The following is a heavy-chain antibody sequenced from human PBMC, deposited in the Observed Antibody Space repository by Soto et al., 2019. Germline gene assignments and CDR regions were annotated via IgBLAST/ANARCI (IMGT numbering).Heavy chain of an antibody. D-gene: IGHD4-17*01. CDR1: GGTFSNYP. V-gene: IGHV1-69*04. CDR3: ARDVGLGPVTVSTHVDY. J-gene: IGHJ4*02. Sequence: QVQLVQSGAEVEKPGSSVKVSCKASGGTFSNYPITWVRQAPGQGLEWMGRIIPILDIANYAQKFQGRVTITADKSTSTAYMELSSLRSEDTAVYYCARDVGLGPVTVSTHVDYWGQGTLVIVSS. CDR2: IIPILDIA.